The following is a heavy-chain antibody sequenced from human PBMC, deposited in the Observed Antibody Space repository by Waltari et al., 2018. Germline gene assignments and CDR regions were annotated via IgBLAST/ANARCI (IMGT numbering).Heavy chain of an antibody. CDR2: IYTSGSP. CDR3: ARDGCYEGYFDY. CDR1: GGSISSYY. D-gene: IGHD5-12*01. V-gene: IGHV4-4*07. Sequence: QVQLQESGPGLVKPSETLSLTCTVSGGSISSYYWSWIRQPAGKGLEWTGRIYTSGSPIYTPSLLGRVTMSVDTSKNQFSLKLGSVTVADTAVYYCARDGCYEGYFDYWGQGPLVTVSS. J-gene: IGHJ4*02.